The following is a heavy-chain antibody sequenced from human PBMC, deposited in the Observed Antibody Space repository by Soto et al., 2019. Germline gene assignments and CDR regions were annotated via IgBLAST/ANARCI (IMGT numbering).Heavy chain of an antibody. CDR1: GFTFSGAA. V-gene: IGHV3-73*01. J-gene: IGHJ6*02. D-gene: IGHD6-19*01. Sequence: GGSLRLSCAASGFTFSGAAMHWVRQASGKGLEWVGRIRSKANSYATAYAASVKGRFTISRDDSKNTAYLQMNSLKTEDTAVYYCTRPGAYSGWYIRYGMDVWGQGTTVTVSS. CDR3: TRPGAYSGWYIRYGMDV. CDR2: IRSKANSYAT.